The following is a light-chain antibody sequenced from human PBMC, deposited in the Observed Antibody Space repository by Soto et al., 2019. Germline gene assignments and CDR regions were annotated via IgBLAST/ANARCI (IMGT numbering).Light chain of an antibody. J-gene: IGKJ1*01. CDR1: LSVTSSY. CDR2: RAS. Sequence: EIVLTQSQGTLSFSTRQRDTLSCRASLSVTSSYLAWYQQIPGQAPGHLIYRASISSIGIPDRFSGSGSGTYFTVTISRLDPEDGAVYYCQQYSSSPWTFGQGTKVEIK. CDR3: QQYSSSPWT. V-gene: IGKV3-20*01.